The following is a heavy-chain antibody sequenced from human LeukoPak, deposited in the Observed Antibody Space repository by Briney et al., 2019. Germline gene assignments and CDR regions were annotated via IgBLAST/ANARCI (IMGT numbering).Heavy chain of an antibody. J-gene: IGHJ4*02. V-gene: IGHV3-30-3*01. Sequence: GRSLRLSCAASGFTFSSYAMHWVRQAPGKGLEWVAVISYDGSNKYYADSVKGRFTISRDNSKNTLYLQMNSLRAEDTAVYYCARDTEYIAVAGNLDYWGQGTLVTVSS. D-gene: IGHD6-19*01. CDR3: ARDTEYIAVAGNLDY. CDR2: ISYDGSNK. CDR1: GFTFSSYA.